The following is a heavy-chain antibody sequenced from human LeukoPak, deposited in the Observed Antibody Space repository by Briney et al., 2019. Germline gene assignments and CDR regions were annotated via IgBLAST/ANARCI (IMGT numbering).Heavy chain of an antibody. Sequence: SETLSLTCTVSGGSISSGDYYWSWNRQPPGKGLEWIGYIYYSGSTYDNPSLKSRVIISVDTSKNQFSLKLSSVTAADTAVYYCAIELGHGMDVWGQGTTVTVSS. CDR1: GGSISSGDYY. D-gene: IGHD6-13*01. CDR2: IYYSGST. CDR3: AIELGHGMDV. J-gene: IGHJ6*02. V-gene: IGHV4-30-4*01.